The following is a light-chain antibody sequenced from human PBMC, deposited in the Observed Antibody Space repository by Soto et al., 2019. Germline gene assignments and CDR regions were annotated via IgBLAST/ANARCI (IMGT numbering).Light chain of an antibody. J-gene: IGLJ1*01. CDR1: SSNIGAGYD. CDR3: ASYTRGGTYV. V-gene: IGLV1-40*01. CDR2: EVN. Sequence: QSVLTQPPSVSGAPGQRVTISCTGTSSNIGAGYDVHWYQQHPGKAPKFLIYEVNNRPSGVSDRFSGSKSGNTASLTISALQAEDEADYYCASYTRGGTYVFGTGTRSPS.